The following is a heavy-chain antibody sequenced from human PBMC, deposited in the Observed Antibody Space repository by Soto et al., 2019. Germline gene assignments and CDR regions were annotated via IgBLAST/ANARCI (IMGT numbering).Heavy chain of an antibody. CDR1: GYDFTSYW. Sequence: GESLKISCKASGYDFTSYWIGWVRQKPGKGLEWMAMIYPGDSDTRDSPSFQGQVTISADKSTSTAYLQWSNLKASDTAMYYCARCRSCTAFDIWGQGTMVTVSS. J-gene: IGHJ3*02. CDR3: ARCRSCTAFDI. V-gene: IGHV5-51*01. CDR2: IYPGDSDT.